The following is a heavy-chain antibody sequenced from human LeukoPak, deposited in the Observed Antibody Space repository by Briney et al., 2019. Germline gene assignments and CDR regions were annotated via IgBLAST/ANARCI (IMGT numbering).Heavy chain of an antibody. V-gene: IGHV1-2*02. CDR1: GYTYTGYY. CDR2: IDPNSGGT. Sequence: ASVKVSCKASGYTYTGYYMHWVRLAPGQGLEWMGWIDPNSGGTNYAQKFQGRVTMTRDTSISTAYMELSRLRSDDTAVYYCARYQGYCSSTSCYYYYGMDVWGQGTTVTVSS. J-gene: IGHJ6*02. D-gene: IGHD2-2*01. CDR3: ARYQGYCSSTSCYYYYGMDV.